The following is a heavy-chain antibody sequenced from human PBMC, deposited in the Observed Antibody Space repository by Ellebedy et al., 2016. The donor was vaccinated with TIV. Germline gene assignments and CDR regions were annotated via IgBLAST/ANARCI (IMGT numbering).Heavy chain of an antibody. CDR3: LVTTRSRSIDY. Sequence: GESLKISCAASGFTFSSYWMSWVRQAPGKGLEWVASIKQDGSEKSYVDSVKGRFTVSRDNAKNSLYLQMDSLRVEDTAVYYCLVTTRSRSIDYWGQGTLVTVSS. D-gene: IGHD4-17*01. V-gene: IGHV3-7*03. J-gene: IGHJ4*02. CDR2: IKQDGSEK. CDR1: GFTFSSYW.